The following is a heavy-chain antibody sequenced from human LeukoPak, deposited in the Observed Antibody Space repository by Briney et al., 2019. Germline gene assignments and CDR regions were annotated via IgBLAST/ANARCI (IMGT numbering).Heavy chain of an antibody. D-gene: IGHD3-10*01. V-gene: IGHV1-8*01. CDR3: VRDGEGVAISVNYLFDP. Sequence: GASVKVSCKASGFTFTSYDINWVRQASGQGLEWMGWMNPNNGNTGYAQKFQGRVTMTRDTSISTAYMELRGLRSEDTAVYYCVRDGEGVAISVNYLFDPWGQGTLVTVSS. CDR2: MNPNNGNT. J-gene: IGHJ5*02. CDR1: GFTFTSYD.